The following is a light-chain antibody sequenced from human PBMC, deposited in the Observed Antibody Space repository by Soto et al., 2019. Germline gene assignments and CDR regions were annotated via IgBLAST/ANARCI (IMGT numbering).Light chain of an antibody. CDR2: QDS. CDR1: KLGDKY. J-gene: IGLJ1*01. Sequence: SYELTQPPSVSVSPGQTASITCSGDKLGDKYACWYQQKPGQSPVLVIYQDSKRPSGIPERFSGSNSGNTATLTFSGTQAMDEADYYCQAWDSSTAFFGTGTKLTVL. V-gene: IGLV3-1*01. CDR3: QAWDSSTAF.